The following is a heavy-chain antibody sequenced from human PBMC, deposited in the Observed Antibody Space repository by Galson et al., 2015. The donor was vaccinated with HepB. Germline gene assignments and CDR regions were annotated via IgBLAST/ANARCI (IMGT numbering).Heavy chain of an antibody. V-gene: IGHV4-39*01. CDR3: ARPRYCSSATCTAAFDF. CDR1: GDSIVTSSHY. D-gene: IGHD2-2*01. CDR2: IYYSGDT. Sequence: SETLSLTCSVSGDSIVTSSHYWGWIRQPPGKGLEWIGRIYYSGDTFYNPSLQGRVTMSVGTSRNQFSLKLKSVTAADTAVYYCARPRYCSSATCTAAFDFWGHGSLVTVSS. J-gene: IGHJ4*01.